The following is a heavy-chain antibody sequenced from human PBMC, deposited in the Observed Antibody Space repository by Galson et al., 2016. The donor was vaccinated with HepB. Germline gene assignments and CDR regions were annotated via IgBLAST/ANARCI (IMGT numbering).Heavy chain of an antibody. Sequence: LSLTCTVSGGSISNYYWAWIRQPPGKGMECIGYMYYSGTTYYNPSLKSRVTMSVDTSKNQFSLDVRSVTAADTAVYYCAKYTNCSITSCFTPWFDPWGQGTRVTVSS. D-gene: IGHD2-2*02. J-gene: IGHJ5*02. CDR1: GGSISNYY. CDR2: MYYSGTT. V-gene: IGHV4-59*01. CDR3: AKYTNCSITSCFTPWFDP.